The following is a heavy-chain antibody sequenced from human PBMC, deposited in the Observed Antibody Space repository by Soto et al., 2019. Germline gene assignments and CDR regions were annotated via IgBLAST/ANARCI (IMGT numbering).Heavy chain of an antibody. CDR2: IIPIFGTA. CDR3: ARLNCSGGSCYPYYFDY. V-gene: IGHV1-69*13. J-gene: IGHJ4*02. D-gene: IGHD2-15*01. CDR1: GGTFSSYA. Sequence: SVKVSCKASGGTFSSYAISWVRRAPGQGLEWMGGIIPIFGTANYAQKFQGRVTITADESTSTAYMELSSLRSEDTAVYYCARLNCSGGSCYPYYFDYWGQGTLVTVSS.